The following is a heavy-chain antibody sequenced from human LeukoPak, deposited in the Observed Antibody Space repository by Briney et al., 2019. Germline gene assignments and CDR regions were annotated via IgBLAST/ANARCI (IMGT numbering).Heavy chain of an antibody. CDR1: GYTFSRYG. CDR2: IGVFNGNR. V-gene: IGHV1-18*01. Sequence: ASVKVSCKNSGYTFSRYGFSWVRQAPGQGLEWIGWIGVFNGNRNYAKSVQGRITLTADTSTNTTYMELRSLTSDDTAVYFCGRDWDWHVQFWGQGTLITVSS. D-gene: IGHD1-26*01. CDR3: GRDWDWHVQF. J-gene: IGHJ4*02.